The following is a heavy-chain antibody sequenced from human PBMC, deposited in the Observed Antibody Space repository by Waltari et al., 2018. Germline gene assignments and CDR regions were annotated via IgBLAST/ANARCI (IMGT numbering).Heavy chain of an antibody. CDR3: AGGDTAMDETFDY. CDR1: GYSFTSYW. Sequence: EVQLAQSGAAVKKPGKTLKICCKGSGYSFTSYWSGRERQMPGKGLEWMGIIYPGDSDTRYSPSFQGQVTITADKSISTAYLQWSSRKASDTAMYYCAGGDTAMDETFDYWGQGTLVTVSS. V-gene: IGHV5-51*01. J-gene: IGHJ4*02. D-gene: IGHD5-18*01. CDR2: IYPGDSDT.